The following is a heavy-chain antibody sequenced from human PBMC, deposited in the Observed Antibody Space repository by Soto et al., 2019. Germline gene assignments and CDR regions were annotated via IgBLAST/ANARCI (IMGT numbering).Heavy chain of an antibody. CDR3: ARAWEHICFDY. CDR1: GGSVSSASYY. V-gene: IGHV4-61*01. J-gene: IGHJ4*02. Sequence: PSETLSLTCTVSGGSVSSASYYWSWIRQPPGKGLEWIGYVYYTVSTCYNPSLKSRVTLSGDRSKNQFSLKLTSVTAADTAMYYCARAWEHICFDYCGQGPLVTASS. CDR2: VYYTVST. D-gene: IGHD1-26*01.